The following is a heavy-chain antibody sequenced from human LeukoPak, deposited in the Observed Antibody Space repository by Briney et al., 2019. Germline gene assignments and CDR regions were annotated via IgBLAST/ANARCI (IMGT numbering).Heavy chain of an antibody. D-gene: IGHD3-16*01. Sequence: GGPLRLSCAASGFTFSLYWMTWVRQSPGKGLEWVADINPDGSQKYSVDSVKGRFTISRDNAKNSLFLQMNSLRAEDTAVYYCVRQMIRFWFDPWGQGTQVTVSS. CDR1: GFTFSLYW. CDR2: INPDGSQK. CDR3: VRQMIRFWFDP. V-gene: IGHV3-7*01. J-gene: IGHJ5*02.